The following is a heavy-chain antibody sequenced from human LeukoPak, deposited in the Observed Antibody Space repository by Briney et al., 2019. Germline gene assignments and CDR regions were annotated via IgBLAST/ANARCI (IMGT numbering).Heavy chain of an antibody. D-gene: IGHD2-21*01. Sequence: PGGSLRLSCAASGFTFSIYWMYWVRQAPGKGLMWVSRCDSDGSGTTYVDSVKGRFTVSRDNAKSTLYLQMSSLRAEDTAVYYCATSSVWGCAFNIWGQGTMVTVSS. J-gene: IGHJ3*02. CDR1: GFTFSIYW. CDR3: ATSSVWGCAFNI. CDR2: CDSDGSGT. V-gene: IGHV3-74*01.